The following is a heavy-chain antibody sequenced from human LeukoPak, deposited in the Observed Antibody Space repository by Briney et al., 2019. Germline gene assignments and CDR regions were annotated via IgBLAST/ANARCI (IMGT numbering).Heavy chain of an antibody. CDR1: GFTVSSNY. CDR2: IYSGGST. D-gene: IGHD6-19*01. CDR3: ARDRSSGWLHYFDY. V-gene: IGHV3-66*01. Sequence: PGWSLRLSCAASGFTVSSNYMSWVRQAPGKGLEWVSVIYSGGSTYYADSVKGRFTISRDNSKNTLYLQMNSLRAEDTAVYYCARDRSSGWLHYFDYWGQGTLVTVSS. J-gene: IGHJ4*02.